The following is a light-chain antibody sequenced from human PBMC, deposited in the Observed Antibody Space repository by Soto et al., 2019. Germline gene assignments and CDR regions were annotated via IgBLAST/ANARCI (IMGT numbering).Light chain of an antibody. V-gene: IGKV1-9*01. Sequence: DIQLTQSPSFLSASVGDRLTITCRASQDIRSSLAWYQQKPGKAPNILIYTVSTLQSGVPSRFSGSRYGTEFTLTISSLQPEDFATCYCQQFNSSPFTFGGGIKVEI. CDR1: QDIRSS. CDR3: QQFNSSPFT. J-gene: IGKJ4*01. CDR2: TVS.